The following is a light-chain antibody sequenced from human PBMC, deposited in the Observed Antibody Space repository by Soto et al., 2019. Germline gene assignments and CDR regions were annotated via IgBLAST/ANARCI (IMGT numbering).Light chain of an antibody. J-gene: IGLJ2*01. CDR3: AAWDDTWNGLF. V-gene: IGLV1-44*01. Sequence: QSVLTQPPSTSATPGQRVTISCSGSSSNIGTYTVNWYQQVPGTAPKLLIYDDNQRPSGVPDRFSGSKSGTSASLAISGLLPGDEADYYCAAWDDTWNGLFFGGGTKLTVL. CDR1: SSNIGTYT. CDR2: DDN.